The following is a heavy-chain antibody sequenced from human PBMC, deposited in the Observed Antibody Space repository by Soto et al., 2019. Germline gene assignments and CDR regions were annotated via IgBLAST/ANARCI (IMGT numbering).Heavy chain of an antibody. D-gene: IGHD3-3*01. CDR2: IYNSWGA. CDR1: GVSVTSTDYY. CDR3: TTQGYYHGRPYPPSVF. J-gene: IGHJ4*02. Sequence: PXETLSLTCLVSGVSVTSTDYYWGWIRQPPGKGLEWIGSIYNSWGAYYNPSLRSRLTISVDTSKNQFSLKLSSVTATDTAVYYCTTQGYYHGRPYPPSVFWGQGTLVTVYS. V-gene: IGHV4-39*01.